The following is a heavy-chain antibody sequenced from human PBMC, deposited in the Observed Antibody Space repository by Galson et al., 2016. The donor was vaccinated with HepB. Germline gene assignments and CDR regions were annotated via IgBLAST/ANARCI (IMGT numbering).Heavy chain of an antibody. CDR2: IWYDGSNK. CDR1: GFTFSNYG. V-gene: IGHV3-33*01. Sequence: SLRLSCAASGFTFSNYGMHWVRQAPGKGLEWVAGIWYDGSNKYYAESVKGRFTIFRDNSKNTLYLQMNSLRAKDTAVHYCARGRYGDPGSFDYWGQGTLVTISS. CDR3: ARGRYGDPGSFDY. D-gene: IGHD4-17*01. J-gene: IGHJ4*02.